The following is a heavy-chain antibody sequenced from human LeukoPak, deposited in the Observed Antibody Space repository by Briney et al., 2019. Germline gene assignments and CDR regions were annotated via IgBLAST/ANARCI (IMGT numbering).Heavy chain of an antibody. CDR3: ARGPGYSYGFSDY. J-gene: IGHJ4*02. CDR2: IYYSGST. CDR1: GFTVSSNY. Sequence: GSLRLSCAASGFTVSSNYMSWIRQPPGKGLEWIGYIYYSGSTNYNPSLKSRVTISVDTSKNQFSLKLSSVTAADTAVYYCARGPGYSYGFSDYWGQGTLVTVSS. V-gene: IGHV4-59*02. D-gene: IGHD5-18*01.